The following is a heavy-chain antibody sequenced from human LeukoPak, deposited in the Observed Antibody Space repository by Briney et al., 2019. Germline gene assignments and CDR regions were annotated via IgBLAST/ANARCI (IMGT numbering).Heavy chain of an antibody. CDR1: GFPFSDYS. CDR3: ARDHNYAFDN. D-gene: IGHD1-1*01. Sequence: PGGSLRLSCTASGFPFSDYSMDWVRQAPGKGLEWISYIGIDSGNTKYADSVRGRFTVSADNAKNSLFLHMNSLRVEDTAVYYCARDHNYAFDNWGQGTLVSVSS. J-gene: IGHJ4*02. V-gene: IGHV3-48*04. CDR2: IGIDSGNT.